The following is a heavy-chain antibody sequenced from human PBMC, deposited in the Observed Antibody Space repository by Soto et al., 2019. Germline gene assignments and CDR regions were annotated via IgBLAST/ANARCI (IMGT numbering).Heavy chain of an antibody. CDR3: ARAKCTNGVCYIYWPASPNYYYYGMDV. CDR2: MNPNSGNT. V-gene: IGHV1-8*01. CDR1: GYTFTSYD. D-gene: IGHD2-8*01. J-gene: IGHJ6*02. Sequence: GASVKVSCKASGYTFTSYDINWVRQATGQGLEWVGWMNPNSGNTGYAQKFQGRVTITRNTSISTAYMELSSLRSEDTAVYYCARAKCTNGVCYIYWPASPNYYYYGMDVRGQGTTVTVSS.